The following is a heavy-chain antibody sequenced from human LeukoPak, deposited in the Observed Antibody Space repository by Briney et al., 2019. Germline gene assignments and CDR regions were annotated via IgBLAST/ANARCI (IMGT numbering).Heavy chain of an antibody. CDR1: GYTFTGYY. J-gene: IGHJ4*02. CDR3: ARESIAARVIDY. CDR2: INPNSGGT. Sequence: ASVKVSCKASGYTFTGYYMHWVRQAPGQGLEWMGRINPNSGGTNYAQKFQGRLTMTRDTSISTAYMELSRLRSDDTAVYYCARESIAARVIDYWGQGTLVTVSS. V-gene: IGHV1-2*06. D-gene: IGHD6-6*01.